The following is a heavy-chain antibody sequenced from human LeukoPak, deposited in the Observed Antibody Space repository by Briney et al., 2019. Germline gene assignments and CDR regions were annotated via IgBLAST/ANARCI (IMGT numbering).Heavy chain of an antibody. Sequence: PSETLSLTCAVYGGSFSGYYWSWIRQPPGKGLEWIGEINHSGSTNYNPSLKSRVTISVDTSKNQFSLKLSSVTAADTAVYYCARPARPYGSGSYYSYWGQGTLVTVSS. CDR1: GGSFSGYY. CDR2: INHSGST. CDR3: ARPARPYGSGSYYSY. J-gene: IGHJ4*02. V-gene: IGHV4-34*01. D-gene: IGHD3-10*01.